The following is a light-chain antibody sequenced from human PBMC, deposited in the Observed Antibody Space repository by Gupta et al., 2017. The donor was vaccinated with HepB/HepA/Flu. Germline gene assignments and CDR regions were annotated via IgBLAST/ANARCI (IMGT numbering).Light chain of an antibody. J-gene: IGKJ2*01. V-gene: IGKV1-39*01. CDR2: AAS. Sequence: DIKMTQSPSSLSASVGDRVTITCRASQSISSYLNWYQQKPGKAPKLLIYAASSLQSGVPSRFSGSGSGTDFTLTISSLQPEDFATYHCQQVYSTPYTFGQGTKLEIK. CDR1: QSISSY. CDR3: QQVYSTPYT.